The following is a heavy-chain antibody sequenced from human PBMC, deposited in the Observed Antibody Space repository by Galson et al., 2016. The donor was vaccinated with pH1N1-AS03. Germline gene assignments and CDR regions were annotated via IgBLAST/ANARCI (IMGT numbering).Heavy chain of an antibody. CDR2: ISSRSSDI. V-gene: IGHV3-21*01. Sequence: SLRLSCAASGFPFTSWAMTWVRQAPGKGLQWVSSISSRSSDIYYADSVKGRFTISRDNARRSLYLQMNSLRAEDTAVYYCATNIEQRYTSKWYKFDHWGPGTLVTVSS. J-gene: IGHJ4*02. D-gene: IGHD6-13*01. CDR1: GFPFTSWA. CDR3: ATNIEQRYTSKWYKFDH.